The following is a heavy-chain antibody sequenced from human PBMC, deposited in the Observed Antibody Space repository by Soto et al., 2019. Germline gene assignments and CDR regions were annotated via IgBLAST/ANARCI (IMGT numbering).Heavy chain of an antibody. CDR3: ARFRGGVVALYFFDY. Sequence: PGGSLGLSCAASGFTFNTNAMAWVRQAPGKGLEWVSGNSGGGGITYYADSVKGRFTISRDNSKNTLYLQMGSLGAEDTAVYYCARFRGGVVALYFFDYWGQGSLVTVSS. CDR1: GFTFNTNA. J-gene: IGHJ4*02. CDR2: NSGGGGIT. V-gene: IGHV3-23*01. D-gene: IGHD2-2*01.